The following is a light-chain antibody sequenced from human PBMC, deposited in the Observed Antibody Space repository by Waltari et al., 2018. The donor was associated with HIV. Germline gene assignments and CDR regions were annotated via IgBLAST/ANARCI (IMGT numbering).Light chain of an antibody. CDR2: GAS. V-gene: IGKV3-15*01. J-gene: IGKJ3*01. CDR1: QSINHN. Sequence: EILMTQSPATLSVSPGDRATLSCRASQSINHNLAWYQQKPGQAPRLLIYGASTGATGVPARFSGSGSGTEFTLTISSLQSEDFAVYYCQQYNNWPGITFGPGTKVDIK. CDR3: QQYNNWPGIT.